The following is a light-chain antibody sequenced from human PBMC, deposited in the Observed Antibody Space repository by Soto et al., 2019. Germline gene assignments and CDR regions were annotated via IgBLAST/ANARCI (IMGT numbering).Light chain of an antibody. CDR1: QSVRSSY. Sequence: IGVSQSPGALSLSTRARATLSCRASQSVRSSYLAWYQQKPGQAPRLLIYGASSRATGIPDRFSGSGSGTDFTLTISRLEPEDFAVYYCQPSCRSGPVGQGTKVDIK. CDR2: GAS. CDR3: QPSCRSGP. V-gene: IGKV3-20*01. J-gene: IGKJ1*01.